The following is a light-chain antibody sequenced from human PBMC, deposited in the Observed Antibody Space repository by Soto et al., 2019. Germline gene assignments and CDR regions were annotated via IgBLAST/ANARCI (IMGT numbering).Light chain of an antibody. CDR2: DAY. CDR1: HDVSRN. Sequence: DIQMTQSPSSLSASVGDRVTIACQSRHDVSRNLNWFQQKPGEAPKLLIYDAYNLERGVPSRFSASGSGTDFTFTISSLQPEDVATYYCQQYNSMLSFGGGTEIELK. V-gene: IGKV1-33*01. CDR3: QQYNSMLS. J-gene: IGKJ4*01.